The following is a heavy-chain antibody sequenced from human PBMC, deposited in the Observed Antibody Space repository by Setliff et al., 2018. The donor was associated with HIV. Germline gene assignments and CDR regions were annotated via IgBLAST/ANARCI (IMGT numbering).Heavy chain of an antibody. CDR1: GITFSSYS. V-gene: IGHV3-21*01. J-gene: IGHJ4*02. CDR3: AKGFDYGEYYSFDS. CDR2: ISSSSSYI. Sequence: GGSLRLSCAASGITFSSYSMNWVRQAPGKGLEWVSSISSSSSYIYYADSVKGRFTISRDNAKNSLYLQMNSLRAEDTAVYYCAKGFDYGEYYSFDSWGQGTLVTVSS. D-gene: IGHD4-17*01.